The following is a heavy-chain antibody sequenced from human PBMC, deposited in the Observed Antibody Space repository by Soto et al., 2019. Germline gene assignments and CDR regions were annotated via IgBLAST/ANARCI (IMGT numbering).Heavy chain of an antibody. CDR1: GFTFSSYG. V-gene: IGHV3-33*01. CDR3: ARDRVVPAARPLDYYGMDV. D-gene: IGHD2-2*01. CDR2: IWYDGSNK. Sequence: PGGSLRLSCAASGFTFSSYGMHWVRQAPGKGLEWVAVIWYDGSNKYYADSVKGRFTISRDNSKNTLYLQMNSLRAEDTAVYYCARDRVVPAARPLDYYGMDVWGQGXTVTVSS. J-gene: IGHJ6*02.